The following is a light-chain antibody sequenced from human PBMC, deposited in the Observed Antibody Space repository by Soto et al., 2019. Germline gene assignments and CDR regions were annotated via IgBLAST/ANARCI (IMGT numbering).Light chain of an antibody. CDR1: SRDVGGYNY. V-gene: IGLV2-14*01. CDR3: SSYTSSSSVV. CDR2: DVS. Sequence: QSALTQPASESGSPGQSITISCTGTSRDVGGYNYVSWYQQHPSKAPKLMIYDVSNRPSGVSNRFSGSKSGNTASLTISGLQAEDEADYYCSSYTSSSSVVFGGGTKVTVL. J-gene: IGLJ2*01.